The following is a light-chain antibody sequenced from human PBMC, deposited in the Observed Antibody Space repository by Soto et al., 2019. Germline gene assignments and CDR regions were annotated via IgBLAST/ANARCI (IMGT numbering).Light chain of an antibody. CDR1: SGHSSYA. J-gene: IGLJ3*02. V-gene: IGLV4-69*01. CDR2: LNSDGSH. CDR3: QTWGTGVQV. Sequence: PVLTQSPSASASLGASVKLTCTLSSGHSSYAIAWHQQQPEKGPRYLMKLNSDGSHNKGDGIPDRFSGSSSGAERYLTMSSLQSEDEADYYCQTWGTGVQVFGGGTKLTVL.